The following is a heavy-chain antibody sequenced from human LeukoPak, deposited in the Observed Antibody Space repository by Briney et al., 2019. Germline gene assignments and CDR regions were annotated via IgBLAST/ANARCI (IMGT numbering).Heavy chain of an antibody. Sequence: PGGSLRLSCAASGFTFSSYGMHWVRQAPGKGLEWVAFIRYDGSNKYYADSVKGRFTISRDNSKNTLYLQMNSLRAEDTAVYYCAKGADYDFWSGASYYYYYMDVWGKGTTVTVSS. CDR1: GFTFSSYG. J-gene: IGHJ6*03. V-gene: IGHV3-30*02. CDR3: AKGADYDFWSGASYYYYYMDV. CDR2: IRYDGSNK. D-gene: IGHD3-3*01.